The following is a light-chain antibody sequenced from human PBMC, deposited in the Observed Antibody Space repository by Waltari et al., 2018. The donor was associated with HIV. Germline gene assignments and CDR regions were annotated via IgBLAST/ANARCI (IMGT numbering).Light chain of an antibody. CDR3: AAWDGSLNGVL. V-gene: IGLV1-44*01. J-gene: IGLJ2*01. Sequence: QSVLTQPPSASGTPGPRVTISCSDSSSNIGTYTVNWYRQLPGTAPKLLIYRNKQRPSGVPARFSGSKSGTSASLAISGLQSEDEADYYCAAWDGSLNGVLFGGGTKLTVL. CDR2: RNK. CDR1: SSNIGTYT.